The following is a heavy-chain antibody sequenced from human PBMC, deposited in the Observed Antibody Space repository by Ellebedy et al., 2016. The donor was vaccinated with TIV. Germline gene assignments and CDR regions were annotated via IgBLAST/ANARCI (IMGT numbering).Heavy chain of an antibody. Sequence: PGGSLRLSCAASGFTFSSYAMSWIRQAPGKGLEWVSTISISGGSTYYADSVKGRFTISRDNAKNSLYLQMTGLRAEDTAVYYCARDNYDSSGYYPQYYYYGMDVWGQGTTVTVSS. CDR2: ISISGGST. V-gene: IGHV3-21*01. D-gene: IGHD3-22*01. CDR1: GFTFSSYA. CDR3: ARDNYDSSGYYPQYYYYGMDV. J-gene: IGHJ6*02.